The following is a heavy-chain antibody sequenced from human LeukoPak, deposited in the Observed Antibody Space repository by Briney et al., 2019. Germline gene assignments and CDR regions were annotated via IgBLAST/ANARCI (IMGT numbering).Heavy chain of an antibody. CDR2: IIPILGIA. V-gene: IGHV1-69*02. Sequence: SVKVACKASGGTFSSYTISWVRQAPGQGLEWMGRIIPILGIANYAQKFQGRVTITADKSTSTAYMELSSLRSEDTAVCYCASSADGITGTRHWGQGTLVTVSS. D-gene: IGHD1-7*01. CDR1: GGTFSSYT. J-gene: IGHJ4*02. CDR3: ASSADGITGTRH.